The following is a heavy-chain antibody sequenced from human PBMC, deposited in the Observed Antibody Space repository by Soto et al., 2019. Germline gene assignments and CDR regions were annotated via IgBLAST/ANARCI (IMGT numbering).Heavy chain of an antibody. CDR3: ASGHCSGDCYSDY. Sequence: ASVKVSCKAPGYTFTNYPMHWVRQAPGQGLEWLGWISTGNSNTKCSQRFQGRVTITWDTSATTTYIELTSLRSEDTAVYYCASGHCSGDCYSDYWGQGTLVTVSS. CDR1: GYTFTNYP. CDR2: ISTGNSNT. J-gene: IGHJ4*02. D-gene: IGHD2-21*02. V-gene: IGHV1-3*04.